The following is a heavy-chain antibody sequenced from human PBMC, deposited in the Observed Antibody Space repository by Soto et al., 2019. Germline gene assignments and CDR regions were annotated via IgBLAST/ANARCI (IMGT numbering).Heavy chain of an antibody. D-gene: IGHD2-21*02. V-gene: IGHV3-21*01. Sequence: GGSLRLSCAVSGFTFSNYYIHWVRQAPGKGLEWVSSIRTGRDTFYADSVKGRFSISRDDATSSVSLQMNSLRGEDTAVYFCAREETAWPLAYGLDVWGQGTTVTVSS. J-gene: IGHJ6*02. CDR1: GFTFSNYY. CDR2: IRTGRDT. CDR3: AREETAWPLAYGLDV.